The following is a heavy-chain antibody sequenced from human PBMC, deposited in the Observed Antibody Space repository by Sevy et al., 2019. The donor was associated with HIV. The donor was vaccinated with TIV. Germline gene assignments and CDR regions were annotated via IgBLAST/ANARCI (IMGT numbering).Heavy chain of an antibody. V-gene: IGHV3-15*05. CDR2: IKSKTAGGTT. CDR3: TTKKDFWSGYFYFDY. CDR1: GFTFNNAW. Sequence: GGSLRLSCAASGFTFNNAWMSWVRQAPGKGLEWIGRIKSKTAGGTTDYAAPVKGRFTISRDDSKNTLYLQMNSLKTDDTAVHYCTTKKDFWSGYFYFDYWGQGTLVTVSS. J-gene: IGHJ4*02. D-gene: IGHD3-3*01.